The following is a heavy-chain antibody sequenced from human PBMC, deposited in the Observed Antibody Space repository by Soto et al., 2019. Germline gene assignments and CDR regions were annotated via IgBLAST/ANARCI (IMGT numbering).Heavy chain of an antibody. J-gene: IGHJ3*02. CDR3: TREHRGNKVFEI. CDR1: GFTFSDYE. Sequence: TGGSLRLSCAASGFTFSDYEMHWVRQAPGKGLEWVAYISSSGVTLYYADSVRGRFTISRDNARSSMDLQMNSLRAEDTAVYYCTREHRGNKVFEIWGQGTMVTVSS. CDR2: ISSSGVTL. V-gene: IGHV3-48*03. D-gene: IGHD3-16*01.